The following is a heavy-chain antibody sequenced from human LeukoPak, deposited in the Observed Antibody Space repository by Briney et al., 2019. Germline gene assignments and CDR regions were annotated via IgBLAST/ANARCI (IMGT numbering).Heavy chain of an antibody. CDR2: INPSGGST. CDR3: ARDSGGYSPLDY. J-gene: IGHJ4*02. Sequence: ASVNVSCQASRYTLTSYYMHWVRQAPGQGLEWMGIINPSGGSTSYAQKFQGRATMTSDTSTSTVYMEKTSLRSDDTAVYYCARDSGGYSPLDYWGQGTLVTVSS. D-gene: IGHD5-12*01. CDR1: RYTLTSYY. V-gene: IGHV1-46*01.